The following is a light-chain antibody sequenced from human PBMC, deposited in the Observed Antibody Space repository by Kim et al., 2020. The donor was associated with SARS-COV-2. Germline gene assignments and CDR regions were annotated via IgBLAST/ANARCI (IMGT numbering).Light chain of an antibody. V-gene: IGLV3-1*01. CDR3: QAWDSGTAV. Sequence: SYELTQPPSLSVSPGQTASITCSGHKLGDKYACWFQQKSGQSPILVIYQDAMRPSGIPERFSGSNSGNTATLTISGTQAMDEAEYYCQAWDSGTAVFGGGTQPTVL. J-gene: IGLJ3*02. CDR2: QDA. CDR1: KLGDKY.